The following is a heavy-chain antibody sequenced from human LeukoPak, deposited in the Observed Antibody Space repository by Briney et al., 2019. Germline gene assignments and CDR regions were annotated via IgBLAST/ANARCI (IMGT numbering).Heavy chain of an antibody. CDR1: CGSISSSSYS. CDR2: IYYSGST. D-gene: IGHD6-25*01. V-gene: IGHV4-39*01. CDR3: ARLGPDPGYSSG. Sequence: SETLSLTCTVPCGSISSSSYSWCWIRQPPWNGLAWPGGIYYSGSTSHNPPLKSRASLSVGPSTHQSSLKPTSVTAADTAVYYCARLGPDPGYSSGWGQGTLVTVSS. J-gene: IGHJ4*02.